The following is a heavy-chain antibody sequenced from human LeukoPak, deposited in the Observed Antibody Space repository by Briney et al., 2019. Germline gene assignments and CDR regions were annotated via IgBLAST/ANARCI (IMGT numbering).Heavy chain of an antibody. CDR3: ARGGYYGSGSYIPIDY. Sequence: ASVKVSCKASGYTFTSYGISWVRQAPGQGLEWMVWISAYNGNTNYAQKLEGRVTMTTDTSTSTAYMELRSLRSDDTAVYYCARGGYYGSGSYIPIDYWGQGTLVTVSS. J-gene: IGHJ4*02. V-gene: IGHV1-18*01. CDR1: GYTFTSYG. D-gene: IGHD3-10*01. CDR2: ISAYNGNT.